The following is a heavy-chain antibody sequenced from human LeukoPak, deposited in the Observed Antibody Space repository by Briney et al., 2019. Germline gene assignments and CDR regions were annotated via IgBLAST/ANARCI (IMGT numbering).Heavy chain of an antibody. V-gene: IGHV3-7*01. CDR3: ARSHAGYFQH. Sequence: GGSLRLSCAASGFTFSSHCMNWARQAPGKGLEWVANIKQDGSEKYYVDSVKGRFTISRDNSKNTLYLQMNSLRAEDTAVYYCARSHAGYFQHWGQGTLVTVSS. CDR1: GFTFSSHC. CDR2: IKQDGSEK. J-gene: IGHJ1*01.